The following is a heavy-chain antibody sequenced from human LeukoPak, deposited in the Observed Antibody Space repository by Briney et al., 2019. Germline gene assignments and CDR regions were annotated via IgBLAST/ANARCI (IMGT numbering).Heavy chain of an antibody. J-gene: IGHJ2*01. D-gene: IGHD6-19*01. CDR1: EFTFSSYW. V-gene: IGHV3-7*05. CDR3: AKAKQWLVRWYFDL. CDR2: INQDGSQK. Sequence: GGSLRLSCAASEFTFSSYWMSWVRQAPGKGLEWVATINQDGSQKYYVDSVKGRVSISRDNAKNSLFLQMNSLRAEDTAVYYCAKAKQWLVRWYFDLWGRGTLVTVSS.